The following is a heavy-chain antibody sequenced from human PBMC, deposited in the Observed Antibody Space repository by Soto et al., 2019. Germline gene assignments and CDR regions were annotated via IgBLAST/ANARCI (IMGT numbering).Heavy chain of an antibody. Sequence: GESLKISCKGSGYSFTSYWIGWVRQMPGKGLEWMGIIYPGDSDTRYSPSFQGQVTISADKSISTAYLQWSSLKASDTAMYYCASQGYNYGATDYGMDVWGQGTTVTVSS. CDR3: ASQGYNYGATDYGMDV. CDR1: GYSFTSYW. D-gene: IGHD5-18*01. CDR2: IYPGDSDT. V-gene: IGHV5-51*01. J-gene: IGHJ6*02.